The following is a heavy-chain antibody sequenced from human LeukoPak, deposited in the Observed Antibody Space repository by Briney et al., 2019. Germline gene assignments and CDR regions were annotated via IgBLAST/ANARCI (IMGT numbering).Heavy chain of an antibody. V-gene: IGHV3-21*01. D-gene: IGHD1-20*01. J-gene: IGHJ4*02. Sequence: GGSLRLSCAASGFTFSSFSMKWVRQAPGKGLEWVSSISSSSSLIYYADSVKGRFTISRDNAKNSLYLQMNSLRAEDTAVYYCARDRYNWNDGGGQGTLVTVSS. CDR2: ISSSSSLI. CDR1: GFTFSSFS. CDR3: ARDRYNWNDG.